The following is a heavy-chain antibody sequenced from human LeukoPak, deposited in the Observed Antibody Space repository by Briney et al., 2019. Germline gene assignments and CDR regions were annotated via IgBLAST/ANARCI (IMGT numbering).Heavy chain of an antibody. D-gene: IGHD3-10*01. V-gene: IGHV6-1*01. CDR2: TYYRSKWYN. J-gene: IGHJ4*02. CDR3: VRGSGSYYGNEFFDH. CDR1: GDSVSSNSAA. Sequence: SQTLSLTCAISGDSVSSNSAAWNWIRQSPSRGLEWLRRTYYRSKWYNDYAVSVRSRITINPDTSKNQFSLQLNSVPPEDTAVYFCVRGSGSYYGNEFFDHWDQGTLVTVSS.